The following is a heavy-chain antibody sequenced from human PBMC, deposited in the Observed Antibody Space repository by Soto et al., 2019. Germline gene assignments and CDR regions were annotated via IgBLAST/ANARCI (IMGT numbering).Heavy chain of an antibody. CDR3: ARGNAMDV. CDR1: GGTFSSFA. D-gene: IGHD2-8*01. CDR2: IMPILGTP. Sequence: QVQLVQSGAEVKKPGSSVKVSCKASGGTFSSFAINWMRQAPGQGLQWMGGIMPILGTPNYAQRFQGRVTITADESTSTSYLELSSLSSEDTAVYYWARGNAMDVWGQGTTVTVSS. J-gene: IGHJ6*02. V-gene: IGHV1-69*01.